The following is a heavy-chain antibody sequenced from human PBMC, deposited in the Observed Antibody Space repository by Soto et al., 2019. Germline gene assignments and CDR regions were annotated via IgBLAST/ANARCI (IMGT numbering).Heavy chain of an antibody. CDR2: IIPILGIA. Sequence: ASAEVSSKASGGTFSSYTISWVRQAPGQRLEWMGRIIPILGIANYAQKFQGRVTITADKSTSTAYMELSSLRSEDTAVYYCAREGSGFHKGLFDYWGQGTLVTVSS. V-gene: IGHV1-69*04. D-gene: IGHD3-3*01. J-gene: IGHJ4*02. CDR3: AREGSGFHKGLFDY. CDR1: GGTFSSYT.